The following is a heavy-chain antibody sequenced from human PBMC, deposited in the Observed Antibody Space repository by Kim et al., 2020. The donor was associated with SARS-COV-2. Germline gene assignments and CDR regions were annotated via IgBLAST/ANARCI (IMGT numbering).Heavy chain of an antibody. Sequence: FQGRVTITAEESTSTAYMELSSLRSEDTAVYYCARDEGATIGRDWNWFDPWGQGTLVTVSS. D-gene: IGHD5-12*01. J-gene: IGHJ5*02. CDR3: ARDEGATIGRDWNWFDP. V-gene: IGHV1-69*01.